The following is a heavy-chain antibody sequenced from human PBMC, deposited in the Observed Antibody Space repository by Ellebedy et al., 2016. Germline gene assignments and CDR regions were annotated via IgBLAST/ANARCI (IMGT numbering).Heavy chain of an antibody. CDR3: VTRHNGAFDL. D-gene: IGHD2-8*01. J-gene: IGHJ3*01. CDR1: GFSVSSND. CDR2: IYGGGAS. V-gene: IGHV3-53*01. Sequence: GGSLRLXXAVSGFSVSSNDMSWVRQAPRKGLELVSLIYGGGASYYADSVKGRFTISRDNSKKTLYLQMSGLGVEDTAVYYCVTRHNGAFDLWGQGTMVTVSS.